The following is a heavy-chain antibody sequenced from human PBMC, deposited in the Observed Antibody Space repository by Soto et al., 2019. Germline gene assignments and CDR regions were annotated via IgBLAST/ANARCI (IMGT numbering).Heavy chain of an antibody. CDR1: GGTFSRHA. CDR3: ARAAIHGSSWYFCFDP. D-gene: IGHD6-13*01. CDR2: IIPMFGTT. J-gene: IGHJ5*02. V-gene: IGHV1-69*01. Sequence: QVQLVQSGSEVKMPGSSVKVSCKTSGGTFSRHAINWVRQAPGQGLEWMGGIIPMFGTTNYAEKFKGRVTISADESTSRAYMELSSLRSEDAAVYYCARAAIHGSSWYFCFDPWGQGTLVTVSS.